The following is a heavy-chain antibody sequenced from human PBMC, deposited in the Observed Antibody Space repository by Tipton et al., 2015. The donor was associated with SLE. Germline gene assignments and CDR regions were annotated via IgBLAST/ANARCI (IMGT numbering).Heavy chain of an antibody. J-gene: IGHJ4*02. V-gene: IGHV4-34*01. Sequence: TLSLTCAVYGGSFSGYYWSWIRQPPGKGLEWIGEINHSGSTNYNPSLKSRVTISVDTSKNQFSLKVSSVTAADTAVYYCARVGATAGAYFDYWGQGTLVTVSS. CDR2: INHSGST. CDR1: GGSFSGYY. D-gene: IGHD1-26*01. CDR3: ARVGATAGAYFDY.